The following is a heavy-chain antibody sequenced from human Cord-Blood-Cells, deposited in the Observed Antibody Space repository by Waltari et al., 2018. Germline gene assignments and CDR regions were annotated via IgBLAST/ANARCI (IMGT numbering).Heavy chain of an antibody. V-gene: IGHV4-34*01. CDR1: GGSFSGYY. CDR2: INHSGST. CDR3: ARNARAAACNNGPFDP. D-gene: IGHD6-13*01. Sequence: QVQLQQWGAGLLKPSATLYLTCAVYGGSFSGYYWSWIRQPLGKGLAWIGEINHSGSTNYNPSLKSRVTISVDTSKNQFSLKLSSVTAADTAVYYCARNARAAACNNGPFDPWGQGTLVTVSS. J-gene: IGHJ5*02.